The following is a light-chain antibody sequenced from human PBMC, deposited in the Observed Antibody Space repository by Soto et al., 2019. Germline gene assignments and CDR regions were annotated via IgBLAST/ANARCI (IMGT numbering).Light chain of an antibody. J-gene: IGLJ1*01. CDR1: SSDVGGYNY. CDR3: SSYTSSSTLFYV. CDR2: DVS. Sequence: QSVLNQPASVSGSPGQSITISRTGTSSDVGGYNYVSWYQQHPGKAPKLMIYDVSNRPSGVSNRFSGSKSGNTASLTISGLQAEDEADYYCSSYTSSSTLFYVFGTGTKVTVL. V-gene: IGLV2-14*01.